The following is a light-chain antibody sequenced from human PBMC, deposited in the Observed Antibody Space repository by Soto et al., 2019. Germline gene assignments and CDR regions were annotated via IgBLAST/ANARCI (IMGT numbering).Light chain of an antibody. CDR1: QIVSSY. CDR2: DAS. V-gene: IGKV3-11*01. Sequence: EIVLTQSPATLSLSPGERATLSCRASQIVSSYLAWYQQKPGQAPRLLIYDASNRATGIPARFSGSGSGTDFTLPISSLEPEDFAVYYCQQRSNWPRVGVTFGPGTKVDIK. J-gene: IGKJ3*01. CDR3: QQRSNWPRVGVT.